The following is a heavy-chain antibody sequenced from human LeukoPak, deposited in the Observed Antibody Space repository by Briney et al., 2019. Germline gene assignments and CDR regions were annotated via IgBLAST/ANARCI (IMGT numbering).Heavy chain of an antibody. J-gene: IGHJ5*02. CDR3: ARDRPLLSGWSWFDP. D-gene: IGHD6-19*01. CDR1: GDSISNDYY. V-gene: IGHV4-38-2*02. Sequence: SETLSLTCGVSGDSISNDYYWGWIRPPPGKGLEWIGIISNSGRTYNNPSLKSRVTISVDTSKNQFSLNLKSVTAADTAVYYCARDRPLLSGWSWFDPWGQGILVTVSA. CDR2: ISNSGRT.